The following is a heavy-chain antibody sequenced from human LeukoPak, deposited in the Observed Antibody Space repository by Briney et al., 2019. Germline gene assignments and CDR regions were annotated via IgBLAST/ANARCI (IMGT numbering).Heavy chain of an antibody. D-gene: IGHD2-2*01. V-gene: IGHV1-3*01. Sequence: ASVKLSCKASGYTFTSYAMHWVRQGPGQRLEWMGWINAGNGNTKYSQKFQGRVTITRDTSASTAYMELRSPRSEDTAVYYCARAIYCSSTSCYYLPYYYGMDVWGKGTTVTVSS. CDR1: GYTFTSYA. CDR3: ARAIYCSSTSCYYLPYYYGMDV. J-gene: IGHJ6*04. CDR2: INAGNGNT.